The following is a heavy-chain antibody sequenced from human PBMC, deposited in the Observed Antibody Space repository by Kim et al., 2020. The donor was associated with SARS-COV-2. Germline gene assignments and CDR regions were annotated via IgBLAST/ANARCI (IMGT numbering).Heavy chain of an antibody. Sequence: SIGYAESVKGRFTISRDNAKNSLYLQMNSLRAEDTALYYCAPSPVVPAAISWGQGTMVTVSS. J-gene: IGHJ3*01. D-gene: IGHD2-2*01. V-gene: IGHV3-9*01. CDR3: APSPVVPAAIS. CDR2: SI.